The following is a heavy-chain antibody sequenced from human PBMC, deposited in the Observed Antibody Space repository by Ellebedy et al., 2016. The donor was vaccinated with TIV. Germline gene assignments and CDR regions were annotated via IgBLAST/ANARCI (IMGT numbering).Heavy chain of an antibody. V-gene: IGHV4-39*07. CDR1: GGSISSSSYY. Sequence: SETLSLTXTVSGGSISSSSYYWGWIRQPPGKGLEWIGRIYTSGSTNYNPSLKSRVTMSVDTSKNQFSLKLSSVTAADTAVYYCARDPGWLWYMDVWGKGTTVTVSS. J-gene: IGHJ6*03. D-gene: IGHD3-9*01. CDR2: IYTSGST. CDR3: ARDPGWLWYMDV.